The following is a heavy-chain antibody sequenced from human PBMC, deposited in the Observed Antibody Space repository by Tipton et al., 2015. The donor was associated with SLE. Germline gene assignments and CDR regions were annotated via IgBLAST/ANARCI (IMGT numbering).Heavy chain of an antibody. CDR3: ARGVKGYFDY. V-gene: IGHV4-59*01. Sequence: TLSLTCTVSGGSISSYYWSWIRQPPGKGLEWIGYIYYSESTNYNPSLKSRVTISVDTSKNQFSLKLSSVTAADTAVYYCARGVKGYFDYWGQGTLVTVSS. CDR1: GGSISSYY. CDR2: IYYSEST. J-gene: IGHJ4*02.